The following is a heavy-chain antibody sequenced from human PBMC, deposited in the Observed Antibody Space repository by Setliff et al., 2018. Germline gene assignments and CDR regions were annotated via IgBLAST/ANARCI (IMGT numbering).Heavy chain of an antibody. Sequence: GASVKVSCKASGYTFTSYAMHWVRQAPGQRLEWMGWINAGNGNTKYSQKFQGRVTITRDTSASTAYMELSSLRSEDTAVYYCARFRGRNYLVGWFDPWGQGTLVTVSS. V-gene: IGHV1-3*01. CDR2: INAGNGNT. J-gene: IGHJ5*02. CDR1: GYTFTSYA. D-gene: IGHD1-7*01. CDR3: ARFRGRNYLVGWFDP.